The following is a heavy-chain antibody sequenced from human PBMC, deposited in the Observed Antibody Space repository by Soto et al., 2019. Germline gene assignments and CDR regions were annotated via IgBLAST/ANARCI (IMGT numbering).Heavy chain of an antibody. D-gene: IGHD3-3*01. CDR1: GGSISSGAYY. V-gene: IGHV4-31*03. Sequence: QVQLQESGPGLVKPAQTLSLTCTVSGGSISSGAYYWSWIRQHPGKGLEWIGYIYYSGSTYYNPSLKSRVSMSADTSKNQFSLKLSSVTAADTAVYYCARGITIFGVVYFDFWGQGTLVTVSS. J-gene: IGHJ4*02. CDR3: ARGITIFGVVYFDF. CDR2: IYYSGST.